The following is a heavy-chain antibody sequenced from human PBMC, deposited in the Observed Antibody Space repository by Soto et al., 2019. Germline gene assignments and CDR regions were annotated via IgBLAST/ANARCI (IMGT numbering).Heavy chain of an antibody. CDR3: ARDDHIVVVPTSLGAMDV. CDR2: IYHSGST. Sequence: ASETLSLTCAVYGGSISSNKWWSWVRQPPGKGLEWIGEIYHSGSTNYNPSLKSRVTISLDKSKNQFSLKLTSVTAADSAVYYCARDDHIVVVPTSLGAMDVWGQGTTVTVSS. CDR1: GGSISSNKW. J-gene: IGHJ6*02. V-gene: IGHV4-4*02. D-gene: IGHD2-2*01.